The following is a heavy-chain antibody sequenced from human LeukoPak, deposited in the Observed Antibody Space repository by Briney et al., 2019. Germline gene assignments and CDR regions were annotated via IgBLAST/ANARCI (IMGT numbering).Heavy chain of an antibody. V-gene: IGHV3-48*03. Sequence: GGSLRLSCAASGFTFSSYEMNWVREAPGKGLEWVAYITSSGRIIYYADSVKGRFTISRDNAKNSLYLQMNSLRAEDTAVYYCASTGGYGSGTYDYYYFGMDVWGQGTTVTVSS. CDR1: GFTFSSYE. CDR2: ITSSGRII. J-gene: IGHJ6*02. D-gene: IGHD3-10*01. CDR3: ASTGGYGSGTYDYYYFGMDV.